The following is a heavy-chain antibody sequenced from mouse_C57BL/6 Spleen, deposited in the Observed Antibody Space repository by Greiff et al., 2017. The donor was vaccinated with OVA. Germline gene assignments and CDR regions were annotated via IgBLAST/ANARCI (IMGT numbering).Heavy chain of an antibody. J-gene: IGHJ4*01. CDR2: ISYDGSN. V-gene: IGHV3-6*01. CDR3: ARVDGYYRYAMDY. D-gene: IGHD2-3*01. CDR1: GYSITSGYY. Sequence: EVKLQESGPGLVKPSPSLSLTCSVTGYSITSGYYWNWIRQFPGNKLEWMGYISYDGSNNYNPSLKNRISITRDTSKNQFFLKLNSVTTEDTATYYCARVDGYYRYAMDYWGQGTSVTVSS.